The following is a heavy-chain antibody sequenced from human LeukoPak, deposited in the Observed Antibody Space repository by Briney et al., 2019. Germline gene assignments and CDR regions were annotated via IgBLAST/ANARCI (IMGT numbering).Heavy chain of an antibody. Sequence: ASVKVSCKASGYTFTSYYMHWVRQAPGQGLEWMGWINPNSGGTNYAQKFQGRVTMTRDTSISTAYMELSRLRSDDTAVYYCARDITMVRGGPKNWFDPWGQGTLVTVSS. J-gene: IGHJ5*02. CDR2: INPNSGGT. CDR3: ARDITMVRGGPKNWFDP. D-gene: IGHD3-10*01. V-gene: IGHV1-2*02. CDR1: GYTFTSYY.